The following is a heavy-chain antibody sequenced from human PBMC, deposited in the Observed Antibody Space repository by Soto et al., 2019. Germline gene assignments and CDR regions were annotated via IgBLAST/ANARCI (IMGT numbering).Heavy chain of an antibody. CDR3: VRDAPSHQSIFDL. Sequence: QVQLVQSGTEVKKPGASVKVSCKTSEYSFGDYYLHWVRQAPEQGLEWMGWINLIDGGTNSPRKFQGRLTMTRDKSITTVYMELSRLRSDDTAVYFCVRDAPSHQSIFDLWGPGTLVTVSS. V-gene: IGHV1-2*02. CDR2: INLIDGGT. D-gene: IGHD2-2*01. CDR1: EYSFGDYY. J-gene: IGHJ4*02.